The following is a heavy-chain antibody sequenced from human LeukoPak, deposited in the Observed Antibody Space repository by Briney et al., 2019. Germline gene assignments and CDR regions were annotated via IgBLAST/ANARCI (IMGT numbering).Heavy chain of an antibody. CDR2: ISSSSSYL. CDR1: GFTFSTYT. J-gene: IGHJ4*02. V-gene: IGHV3-21*01. Sequence: GGSLRLSCVASGFTFSTYTMNWVRQAPGKGLEWVSSISSSSSYLYYADSVKGRFTISRDNAKNSLYLQMNSLRAEDTAVYYCARGANYVILTGYLDYWGQGTLVTVSS. D-gene: IGHD3-9*01. CDR3: ARGANYVILTGYLDY.